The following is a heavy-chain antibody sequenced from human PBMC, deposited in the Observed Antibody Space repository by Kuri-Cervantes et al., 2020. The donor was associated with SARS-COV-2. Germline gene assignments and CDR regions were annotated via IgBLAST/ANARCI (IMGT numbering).Heavy chain of an antibody. V-gene: IGHV1-69*13. CDR3: ARDTRGGLFQPDAFDI. CDR2: IIPIFGTA. D-gene: IGHD3-22*01. Sequence: SVKVSCKASGDTFSSYAITWVRQAPGQGLEWMGGIIPIFGTANYAQKFQGRVTITADESTSTAYMELSSLRSEDTAVYYCARDTRGGLFQPDAFDIWGQGTMVTVSS. J-gene: IGHJ3*02. CDR1: GDTFSSYA.